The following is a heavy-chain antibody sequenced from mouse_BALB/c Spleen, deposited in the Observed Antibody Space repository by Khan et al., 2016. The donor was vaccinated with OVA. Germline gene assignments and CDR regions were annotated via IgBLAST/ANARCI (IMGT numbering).Heavy chain of an antibody. D-gene: IGHD2-1*01. CDR1: GFTFSSYT. V-gene: IGHV5-6-4*01. J-gene: IGHJ1*01. CDR3: TRDGNYAHWYFDV. CDR2: ISSGGSYT. Sequence: EVELVESGGDLVKPGGSLKLSCAASGFTFSSYTMSWVRQTPEKRLEWVATISSGGSYTYYPDGVKGRFTISRDNAKNTLYLQMSSLKSEDTAMYYCTRDGNYAHWYFDVWGAGTTVTVSS.